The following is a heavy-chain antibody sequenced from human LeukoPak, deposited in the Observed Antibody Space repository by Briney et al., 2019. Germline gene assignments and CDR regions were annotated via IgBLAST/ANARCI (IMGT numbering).Heavy chain of an antibody. Sequence: PSETLSLTCAVYGGSFSGYYWSWVRQPPEKGLEWIGEINHSGSTNYNPSLKSRVTISVDTSKNQFSLKLSSVTAADTAVYYCARGDGYKRVFSNWGQGTLVTVSS. CDR3: ARGDGYKRVFSN. V-gene: IGHV4-34*01. J-gene: IGHJ4*02. D-gene: IGHD5-24*01. CDR2: INHSGST. CDR1: GGSFSGYY.